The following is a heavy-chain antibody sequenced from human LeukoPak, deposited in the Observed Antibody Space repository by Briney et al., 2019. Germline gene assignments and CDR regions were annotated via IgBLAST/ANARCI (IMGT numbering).Heavy chain of an antibody. CDR3: ARDRDYYDSSGYYGD. CDR2: IYSGGST. D-gene: IGHD3-22*01. J-gene: IGHJ4*02. CDR1: GFTVSSNY. Sequence: GGSLRLSCAASGFTVSSNYMSWVRQAPGKGLEWVSVIYSGGSTYYADSVKGRFTISRDNSKNPLYLQINSLRSDATAVYYCARDRDYYDSSGYYGDWGQGTLVTVSS. V-gene: IGHV3-53*05.